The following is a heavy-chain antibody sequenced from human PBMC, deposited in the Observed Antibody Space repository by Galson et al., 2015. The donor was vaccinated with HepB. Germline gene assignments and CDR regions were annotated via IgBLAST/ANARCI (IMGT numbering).Heavy chain of an antibody. CDR1: GFTFSSYA. CDR2: ISYDGSNK. CDR3: AHIFGEWALLPLDY. D-gene: IGHD1-26*01. Sequence: SLRLSCAASGFTFSSYAMHWVRQAPGKGLEWVAVISYDGSNKYYADSVKGRFTISRDNSKNTLYLQMNSLRAEDTAVYYCAHIFGEWALLPLDYWGQGTLVTVSS. V-gene: IGHV3-30*04. J-gene: IGHJ4*02.